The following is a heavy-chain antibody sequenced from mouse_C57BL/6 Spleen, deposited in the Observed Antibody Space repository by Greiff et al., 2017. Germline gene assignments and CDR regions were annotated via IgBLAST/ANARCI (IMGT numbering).Heavy chain of an antibody. Sequence: VQLQESGPELVKPGASVKISCKASGYAFSSSWMHWVKQRPGQGLEWIGRIYPGDGDTNYNGKFKGKATLTADKASSTAYMQHSSLTSEDSAVYFGARSGDYACFDYWGQGTTLTVSS. D-gene: IGHD2-4*01. CDR3: ARSGDYACFDY. V-gene: IGHV1-82*01. CDR2: IYPGDGDT. J-gene: IGHJ2*01. CDR1: GYAFSSSW.